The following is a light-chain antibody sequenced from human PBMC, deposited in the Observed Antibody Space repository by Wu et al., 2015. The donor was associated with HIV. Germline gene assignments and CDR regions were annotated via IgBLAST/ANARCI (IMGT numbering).Light chain of an antibody. CDR3: QHYQEQPLT. CDR1: QNINVN. J-gene: IGKJ4*01. CDR2: GAF. Sequence: EIVLTQSPGTLSLSPGERATLSCRASQNINVNLAWYQQKPGQAPRLLIYGAFTRATGIPARFSGTGSGTEFTLTIGSLQSEDFAVYYCQHYQEQPLTFGEGQSGDQT. V-gene: IGKV3-15*01.